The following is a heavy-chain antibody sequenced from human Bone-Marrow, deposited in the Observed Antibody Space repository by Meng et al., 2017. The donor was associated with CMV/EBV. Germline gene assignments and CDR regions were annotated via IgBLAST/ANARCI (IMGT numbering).Heavy chain of an antibody. V-gene: IGHV3-7*01. D-gene: IGHD3-3*01. CDR2: IKQDGSEK. CDR3: ARGKDPTYYDFWSGYYGFDY. CDR1: GFTFSSYW. Sequence: GESLKISCVASGFTFSSYWISWVRQAPGKGLEWVANIKQDGSEKYHVDSVKGRFTISRDNAKNSLFLQMNSLRAEDTAVYYCARGKDPTYYDFWSGYYGFDYWGQGTLVTVSS. J-gene: IGHJ4*02.